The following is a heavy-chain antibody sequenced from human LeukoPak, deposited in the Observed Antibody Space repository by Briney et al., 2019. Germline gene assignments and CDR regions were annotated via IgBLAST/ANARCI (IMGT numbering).Heavy chain of an antibody. CDR2: ISYDGSNK. CDR1: GFTFSSYG. V-gene: IGHV3-30*18. Sequence: GGSLRLSCAASGFTFSSYGMHWVRQAPGKGLEWVAVISYDGSNKYYADSVKGRFTISRDNSKNTLYLQMNSLRAEDTAVYYCAKDAEYMVRGVYLDYWGQGTLVTVSS. J-gene: IGHJ4*02. CDR3: AKDAEYMVRGVYLDY. D-gene: IGHD3-10*01.